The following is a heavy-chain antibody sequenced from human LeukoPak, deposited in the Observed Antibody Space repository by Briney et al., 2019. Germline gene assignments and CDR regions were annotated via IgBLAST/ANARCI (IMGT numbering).Heavy chain of an antibody. J-gene: IGHJ5*02. D-gene: IGHD2-8*01. CDR3: ARGARIVLMVYAKNWFDP. CDR2: INHSGST. CDR1: GGSFSGYY. Sequence: PSETLSLTCAVYGGSFSGYYWSWIRQPPGKGLEWIGEINHSGSTNYNPSRKSRVTISVDTSKNQFSLKLSSVTAADTAVYYCARGARIVLMVYAKNWFDPWGQGTLVTVSS. V-gene: IGHV4-34*01.